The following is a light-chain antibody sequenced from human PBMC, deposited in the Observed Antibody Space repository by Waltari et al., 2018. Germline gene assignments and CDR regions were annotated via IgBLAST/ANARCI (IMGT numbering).Light chain of an antibody. CDR2: ATS. CDR3: QQYYSTPYT. J-gene: IGKJ2*01. V-gene: IGKV1-12*01. CDR1: QGLDTW. Sequence: DIQMTQSPSSVSASVGDRITITCRASQGLDTWLAWYQQKPGKAPKLLIYATSNLQSGVPSRFSGSGSGTDFTLTISSLQAEDVAVYYCQQYYSTPYTFGQGTKLEIK.